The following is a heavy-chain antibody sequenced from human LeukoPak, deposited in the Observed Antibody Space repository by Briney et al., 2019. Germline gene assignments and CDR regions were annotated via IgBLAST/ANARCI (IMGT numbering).Heavy chain of an antibody. Sequence: PGGSLRLSCAASGFTFSSYAMSWVRQAPGKGLEWVSAISGSGGSTYYADSVKGRFTISRDNSKNTLYLQMNSLRAEDTAVYYCAKQFRRGYSYGPFDYWGQGTLVTVSS. CDR1: GFTFSSYA. J-gene: IGHJ4*02. CDR2: ISGSGGST. CDR3: AKQFRRGYSYGPFDY. V-gene: IGHV3-23*01. D-gene: IGHD5-18*01.